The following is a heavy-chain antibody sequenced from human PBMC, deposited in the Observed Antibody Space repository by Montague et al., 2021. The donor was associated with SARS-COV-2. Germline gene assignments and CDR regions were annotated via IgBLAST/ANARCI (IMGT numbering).Heavy chain of an antibody. CDR1: GFSFSTSGMC. J-gene: IGHJ2*01. CDR3: AWTYGSGRGFDL. CDR2: IDWDDDK. Sequence: PALVKPTQTLTLTCTFSGFSFSTSGMCVSWIRQPPGKALEWLARIDWDDDKYYSTSLKTRLTISKDTSKNQVVLTMTNMDPVDTATYYCAWTYGSGRGFDLWGRGTLVTVSS. D-gene: IGHD3-10*01. V-gene: IGHV2-70*11.